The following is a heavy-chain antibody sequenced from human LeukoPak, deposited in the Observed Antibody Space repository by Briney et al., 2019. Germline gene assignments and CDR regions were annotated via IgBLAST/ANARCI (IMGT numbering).Heavy chain of an antibody. V-gene: IGHV4-4*07. CDR2: IHRGGST. CDR3: ARRDNSTGWSFDY. CDR1: GGSLSNYQ. D-gene: IGHD6-19*01. Sequence: SETLSLTCTVSGGSLSNYQWPWIRQPAGKGLEWIGQIHRGGSTNYTPPLKSRVRMSIDTTEDQVSLTITSVTAADTAFYYWARRDNSTGWSFDYWGQGTLVTVSS. J-gene: IGHJ4*02.